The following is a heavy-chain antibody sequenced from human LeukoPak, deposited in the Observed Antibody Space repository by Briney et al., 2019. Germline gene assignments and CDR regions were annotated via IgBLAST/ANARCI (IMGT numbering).Heavy chain of an antibody. J-gene: IGHJ3*02. CDR2: IYTSGST. CDR3: ARDRGDVLLWFGEYFGAFDI. V-gene: IGHV4-61*02. D-gene: IGHD3-10*01. CDR1: GGSISSGSYY. Sequence: SQTLSLTCTVSGGSISSGSYYWSWIRQPAGKGLEWIGRIYTSGSTNYNPSLKSRVTISVDTSKSQFSLKLSSVTAADTAVYYCARDRGDVLLWFGEYFGAFDIWGQGTMVTVSS.